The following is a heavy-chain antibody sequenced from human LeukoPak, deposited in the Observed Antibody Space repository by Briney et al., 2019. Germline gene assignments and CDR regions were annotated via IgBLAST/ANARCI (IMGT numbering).Heavy chain of an antibody. CDR1: GFTFSNFA. V-gene: IGHV3-23*01. Sequence: RGGSLRLSCAASGFTFSNFAMAWVRQVPEKGLDWVSFIRGGGAGAHYADSVRGRFTISRDNSKNTLYLEMNSLRADDTAVYYCAKAPYSYGNDAFDIWGQGTKVTVSS. CDR3: AKAPYSYGNDAFDI. CDR2: IRGGGAGA. D-gene: IGHD3-16*02. J-gene: IGHJ3*02.